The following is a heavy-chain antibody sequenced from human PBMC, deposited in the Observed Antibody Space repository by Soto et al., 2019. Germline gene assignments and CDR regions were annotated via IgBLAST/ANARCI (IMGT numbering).Heavy chain of an antibody. D-gene: IGHD3-16*02. J-gene: IGHJ5*02. CDR2: IKHDGSET. CDR3: ARDSLGGVNP. CDR1: GFTFSTYW. V-gene: IGHV3-7*05. Sequence: GGSLRLSCAASGFTFSTYWMSWVRQAPGKGLEWVANIKHDGSETYYVDSVKGRFTISRDNAKNSLYLQMNSLRAEDTAVYYCARDSLGGVNPWGQGTLVTVSS.